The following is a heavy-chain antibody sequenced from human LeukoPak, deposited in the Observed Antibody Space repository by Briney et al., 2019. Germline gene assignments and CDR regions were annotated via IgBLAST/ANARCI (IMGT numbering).Heavy chain of an antibody. J-gene: IGHJ4*02. V-gene: IGHV3-21*01. CDR3: AGVRYGSGWYGDY. CDR1: GFTFSDYS. D-gene: IGHD6-19*01. CDR2: ISSSSSYI. Sequence: PGGSLRLSCAASGFTFSDYSMNWVRQAPGKGLEWVSSISSSSSYIYYAESVKGRFTISRDNAKNSLYLQMNSLRTEDTAVYHCAGVRYGSGWYGDYWGQGTLVTVSS.